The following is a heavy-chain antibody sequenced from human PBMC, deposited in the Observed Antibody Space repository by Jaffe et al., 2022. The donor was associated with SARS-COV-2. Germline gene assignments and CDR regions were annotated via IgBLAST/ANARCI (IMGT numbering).Heavy chain of an antibody. CDR1: GYTFTSYG. V-gene: IGHV1-18*01. D-gene: IGHD2-15*01. CDR3: ARSGGCSDTGCYSGVYYYYYMDV. J-gene: IGHJ6*03. Sequence: QVQLVQSGGELKKPGASVKVSCKTSGYTFTSYGINWVRQAPGQGLEWMGWISAYKGNTNYAQNLQGRVTMTTDTSTSTAYMELRSLRSDDTATYYCARSGGCSDTGCYSGVYYYYYMDVWGKGTTVTVSS. CDR2: ISAYKGNT.